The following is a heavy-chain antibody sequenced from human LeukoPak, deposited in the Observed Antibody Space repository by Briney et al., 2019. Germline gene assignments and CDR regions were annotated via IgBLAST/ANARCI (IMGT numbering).Heavy chain of an antibody. J-gene: IGHJ4*02. D-gene: IGHD1-26*01. CDR3: ASRFNSGSYFYY. Sequence: SETLSLTCAVYGGSFSGDYWSWIRQPPGKGLEWIGEINHSGSTNYNPSLKSRVTISVDTSKNQFSLKLSSVTAADTAVYYCASRFNSGSYFYYWGQGTLVTVSS. V-gene: IGHV4-34*01. CDR1: GGSFSGDY. CDR2: INHSGST.